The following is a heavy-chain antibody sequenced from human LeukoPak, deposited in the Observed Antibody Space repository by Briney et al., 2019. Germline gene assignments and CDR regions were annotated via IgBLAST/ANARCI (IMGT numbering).Heavy chain of an antibody. D-gene: IGHD4-11*01. CDR2: ISNRGDTT. CDR1: GFTFNFYA. CDR3: ARGGTTADYYYYYMDV. J-gene: IGHJ6*03. V-gene: IGHV3-23*01. Sequence: GSLRLSCAASGFTFNFYAMNWVRQAPGKGLEWVSGISNRGDTTYYADSVKGRFTISRDNSKTTLYLQMNSLRAEDTAVYYCARGGTTADYYYYYMDVWGKGTTVTVSS.